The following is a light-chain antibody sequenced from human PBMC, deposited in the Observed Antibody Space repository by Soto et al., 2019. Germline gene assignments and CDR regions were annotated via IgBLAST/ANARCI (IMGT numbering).Light chain of an antibody. CDR2: LGS. Sequence: DVVMTQSPLSLPVTPGEPASISCRSSQSLLHSNGYNYLDWYLQKPGQSPHLLIYLGSDRASGVPDRFSGSGSGTDVTLEISRVEAEDVGVYYCMQALQTPYTFGQGTKLEIK. CDR3: MQALQTPYT. V-gene: IGKV2-28*01. CDR1: QSLLHSNGYNY. J-gene: IGKJ2*01.